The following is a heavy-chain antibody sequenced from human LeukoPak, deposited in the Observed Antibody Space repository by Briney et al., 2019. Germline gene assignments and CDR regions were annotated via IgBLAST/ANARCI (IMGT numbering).Heavy chain of an antibody. CDR1: GFTFSSYS. Sequence: PGGSLRLSCAASGFTFSSYSMNWVRQAPGKGLEWVSYISSSSSTIYYADSVKGRFTISRVNAKNSLYLQMNSLRAEDTAVYYCASADLTYYYDSSGYYHDYWGQGTLVTVSS. CDR2: ISSSSSTI. J-gene: IGHJ4*02. D-gene: IGHD3-22*01. V-gene: IGHV3-48*04. CDR3: ASADLTYYYDSSGYYHDY.